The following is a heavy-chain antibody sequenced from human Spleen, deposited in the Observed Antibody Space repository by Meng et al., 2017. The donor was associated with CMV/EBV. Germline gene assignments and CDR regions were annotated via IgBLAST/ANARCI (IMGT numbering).Heavy chain of an antibody. J-gene: IGHJ4*02. CDR3: ARVSFYVWGSYRSNPNYFDY. CDR1: FNSYW. D-gene: IGHD3-16*02. CDR2: IKQDGSEK. Sequence: FNSYWMSCVGQGPGKGLEWVANIKQDGSEKYYVDSVKGRFTISRDNAKNSLYLQMNSLRAADTAVYYCARVSFYVWGSYRSNPNYFDYWGQGTLVTVSS. V-gene: IGHV3-7*01.